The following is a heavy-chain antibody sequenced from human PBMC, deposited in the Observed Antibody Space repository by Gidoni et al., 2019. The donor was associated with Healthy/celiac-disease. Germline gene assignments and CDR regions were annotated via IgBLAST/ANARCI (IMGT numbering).Heavy chain of an antibody. CDR2: ISGGGGRT. J-gene: IGHJ4*02. D-gene: IGHD2-2*01. CDR3: AKESCSSTNCFEPPIDY. V-gene: IGHV3-23*01. CDR1: GFSYRSYA. Sequence: EVQLLQSGGGLVQPGGSLSLSCAASGFSYRSYAMSWVRQAPGKGLEGVSAISGGGGRTYYADSVKGRFTISRDNSKNTLYLQMNSLRAEDTAVYYCAKESCSSTNCFEPPIDYWGQGTLVTVSS.